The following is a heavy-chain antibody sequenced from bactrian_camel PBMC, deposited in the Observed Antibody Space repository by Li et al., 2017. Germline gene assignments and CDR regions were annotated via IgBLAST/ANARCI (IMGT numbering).Heavy chain of an antibody. CDR1: EYRHRRAC. Sequence: HVQLVESGGGSVQAGGSLSLSCSISEYRHRRACMGWFRQAPGEGREGVAKIAHYGNVWYADSAKGRFTISKDNDKNTLYLQMNMLKPEDTAMYYCAADAPWYSGACRYNFLGQGTQVTVS. D-gene: IGHD1*01. CDR2: IAHYGNV. J-gene: IGHJ4*01. CDR3: AADAPWYSGACRYNF. V-gene: IGHV3S1*01.